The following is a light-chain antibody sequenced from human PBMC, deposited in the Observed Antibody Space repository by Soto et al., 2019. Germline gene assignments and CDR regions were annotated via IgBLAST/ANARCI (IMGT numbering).Light chain of an antibody. V-gene: IGKV1-8*01. J-gene: IGKJ5*01. CDR2: FAS. CDR1: QDIGSH. CDR3: QQFRSFPIT. Sequence: AIRMTQSPSSLSASTGDRVTITCRASQDIGSHLAWYQQKPEKAPKSLIYFASTLQSGVPSRFSASGSGTDFTLTISSLQPEDFATYYCQQFRSFPITFGQGTRLEIK.